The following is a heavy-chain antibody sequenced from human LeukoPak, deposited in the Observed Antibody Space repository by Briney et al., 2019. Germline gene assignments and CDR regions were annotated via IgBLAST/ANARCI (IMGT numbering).Heavy chain of an antibody. CDR3: ARVRSGYDSGDY. J-gene: IGHJ4*02. D-gene: IGHD5-12*01. Sequence: ASVKVSCKASGYTFTSYYMHWVRQAPGQGLEWMGWINPNSGGTNYAQKFQGRVTMTRDTSISTAYMELSRLRSDDTAVYYCARVRSGYDSGDYWGQGTLVTVSS. CDR2: INPNSGGT. CDR1: GYTFTSYY. V-gene: IGHV1-2*02.